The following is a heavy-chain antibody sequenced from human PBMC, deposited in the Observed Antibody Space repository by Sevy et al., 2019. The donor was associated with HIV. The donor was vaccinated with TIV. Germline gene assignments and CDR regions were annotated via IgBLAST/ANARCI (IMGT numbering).Heavy chain of an antibody. CDR3: ATDRKGEYSAYDGAGYYGMDV. CDR2: ISSSSNYI. Sequence: GGSLRLSCADSGFTFSTYSMNWVRQGPGKGLEWVSSISSSSNYIYYADSVKGRFTVSRDNAKNSLYLQMNSLRAEDTAVYYCATDRKGEYSAYDGAGYYGMDVWGQGTTVTVSS. D-gene: IGHD5-12*01. CDR1: GFTFSTYS. J-gene: IGHJ6*02. V-gene: IGHV3-21*01.